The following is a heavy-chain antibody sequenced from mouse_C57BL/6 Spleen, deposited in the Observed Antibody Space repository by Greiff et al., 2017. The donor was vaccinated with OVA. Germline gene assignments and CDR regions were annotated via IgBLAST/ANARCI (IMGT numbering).Heavy chain of an antibody. D-gene: IGHD2-1*01. CDR3: ARSSGNYLFDY. Sequence: QVQLQQPGAELVKPGASVKLSCTASGYTFTSYWMHWVKQRPGQGLEWIGMIHPNSGSTNYNEKFKSKATLTVDKSSSTAYMQLSSLTSEDSAVYYCARSSGNYLFDYWGQGTTLTVSS. CDR1: GYTFTSYW. CDR2: IHPNSGST. V-gene: IGHV1-64*01. J-gene: IGHJ2*01.